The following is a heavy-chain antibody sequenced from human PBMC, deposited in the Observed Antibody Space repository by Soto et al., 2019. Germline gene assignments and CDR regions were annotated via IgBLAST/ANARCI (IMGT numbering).Heavy chain of an antibody. CDR2: IFQSGST. CDR1: GGTIRSPDW. Sequence: SETLSLTCGVSGGTIRSPDWWTWVRQPPGKGPEWIGEIFQSGSTNYTPSLEGRVTISVDKSKNQFSLTLTSVTAADTAVYFCARGRGRYSSGWSWFDPWGQGILVTVSS. V-gene: IGHV4-4*02. CDR3: ARGRGRYSSGWSWFDP. D-gene: IGHD6-19*01. J-gene: IGHJ5*02.